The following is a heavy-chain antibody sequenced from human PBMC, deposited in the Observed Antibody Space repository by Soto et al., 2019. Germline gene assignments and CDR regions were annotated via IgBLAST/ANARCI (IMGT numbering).Heavy chain of an antibody. CDR2: IYHGST. J-gene: IGHJ5*02. CDR3: ARITYCGGDCYRGFDP. D-gene: IGHD2-21*02. CDR1: GGSISSGGYS. V-gene: IGHV4-30-2*01. Sequence: PSETLSLTCTVSGGSISSGGYSWSWIRQPPGKGLEWIGYIYHGSTYYNLSLKNRVTISVDRSKNQFSLKLSSVTAADTAVYYCARITYCGGDCYRGFDPWGQGTLVTVSS.